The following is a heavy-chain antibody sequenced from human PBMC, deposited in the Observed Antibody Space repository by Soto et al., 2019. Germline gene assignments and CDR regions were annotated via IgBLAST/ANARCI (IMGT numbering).Heavy chain of an antibody. J-gene: IGHJ5*02. CDR3: TTLDIVVVPAAKTLWDNWFDP. Sequence: GGSLRLSCAASGFTFSGSAMHWVRQASGKGLEWVGRIRSKANSYATAYAASVKGRFTISRDDSKNTAYLQMNSLKTEDTAVYYCTTLDIVVVPAAKTLWDNWFDPWGQGTLVTVSS. V-gene: IGHV3-73*01. CDR2: IRSKANSYAT. D-gene: IGHD2-2*01. CDR1: GFTFSGSA.